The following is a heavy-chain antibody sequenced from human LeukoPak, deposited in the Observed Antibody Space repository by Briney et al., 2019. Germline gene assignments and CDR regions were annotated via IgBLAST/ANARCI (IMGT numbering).Heavy chain of an antibody. CDR3: ARDPSGDYGDIFDY. V-gene: IGHV3-74*01. J-gene: IGHJ4*02. CDR2: INSDGSST. CDR1: GFTPSIYL. D-gene: IGHD4-17*01. Sequence: GGCLRLSCADSGFTPSIYLMHCVRHGLGKGLVWVSRINSDGSSTTYTDSVKGPFTISRENAKNTLYLQMNSLRAEDTAVYYCARDPSGDYGDIFDYWGQETLVSVS.